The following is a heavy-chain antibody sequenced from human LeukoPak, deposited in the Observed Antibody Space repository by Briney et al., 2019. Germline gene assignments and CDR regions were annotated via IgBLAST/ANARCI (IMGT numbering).Heavy chain of an antibody. V-gene: IGHV3-48*04. J-gene: IGHJ6*03. Sequence: GGSLRLSCAASGFTFNSYSMNGVRQAPGKGLEWVSYISSSGSSIYYADSVKGRFTISRDNAENSLNLQMNSLRAEDTAVYYCARGDNWNSYYYYYMDVWGKGTTVTVFS. D-gene: IGHD1-7*01. CDR3: ARGDNWNSYYYYYMDV. CDR2: ISSSGSSI. CDR1: GFTFNSYS.